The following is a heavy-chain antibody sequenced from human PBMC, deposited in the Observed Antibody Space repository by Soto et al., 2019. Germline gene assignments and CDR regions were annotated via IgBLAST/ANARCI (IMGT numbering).Heavy chain of an antibody. J-gene: IGHJ4*02. D-gene: IGHD6-13*01. CDR2: ISWDSAVI. V-gene: IGHV3-9*01. CDR1: GFTFDDYA. Sequence: EMELVESGGGFIEPGRSLRLSCAASGFTFDDYAIHWVRQAPGKGLEWVSGISWDSAVIDYAVSVKGRFTIGRDNARNSLYLHMNNLRHEYTALYFCAKDRGSSSWHPIFDFWGRGTLVTVSS. CDR3: AKDRGSSSWHPIFDF.